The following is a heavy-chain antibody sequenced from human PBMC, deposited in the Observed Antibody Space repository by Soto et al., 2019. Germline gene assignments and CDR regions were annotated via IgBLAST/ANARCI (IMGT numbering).Heavy chain of an antibody. CDR2: ITYRGTT. Sequence: PSETLSLTCTFSCGSINSGGSNWNWIRQRPGEGLEWIGYITYRGTTYSIPSLKSRVTMSVDTSKNQFSLKLSSVSAADTAVYYCARDSGESLRFFDYWGQGAPVTVSS. CDR3: ARDSGESLRFFDY. V-gene: IGHV4-31*03. CDR1: CGSINSGGSN. D-gene: IGHD3-10*01. J-gene: IGHJ4*02.